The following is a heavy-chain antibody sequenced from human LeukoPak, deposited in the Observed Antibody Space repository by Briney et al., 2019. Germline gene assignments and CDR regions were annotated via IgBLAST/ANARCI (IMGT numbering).Heavy chain of an antibody. V-gene: IGHV3-21*01. CDR1: GFTFSSYS. CDR2: ISSSSSYI. D-gene: IGHD6-13*01. CDR3: AREGFSRGYYQYYYMDV. J-gene: IGHJ6*03. Sequence: GGSLRLSCAASGFTFSSYSINWVRQAPGKGLEWVSSISSSSSYIYYADSVKGRFTISRDNAKNSLYVQMNSLRAEDTAVYYCAREGFSRGYYQYYYMDVWGKGTTVTVSS.